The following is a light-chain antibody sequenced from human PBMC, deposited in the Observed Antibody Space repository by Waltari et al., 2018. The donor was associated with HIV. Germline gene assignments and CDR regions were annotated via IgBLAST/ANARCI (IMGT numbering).Light chain of an antibody. CDR1: ALPKQY. J-gene: IGLJ1*01. Sequence: SYELTQPPSVSVSPGQTASIPCSGDALPKQYGYWYPQKPGQAPVLVIYKDNERPSGIPERFSGSSSGTTVTLTISGVQAEDEADYYCQSADSAGTYRVFGAGTKVTVL. CDR2: KDN. V-gene: IGLV3-25*03. CDR3: QSADSAGTYRV.